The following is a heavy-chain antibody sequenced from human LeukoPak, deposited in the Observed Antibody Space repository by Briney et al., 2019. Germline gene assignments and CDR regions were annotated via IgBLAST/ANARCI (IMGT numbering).Heavy chain of an antibody. CDR3: ARDRVGATTNFDY. V-gene: IGHV3-30*02. CDR2: IRYDGSNK. Sequence: GGSLRLSCAASGFTFSSYGMHWVRRAPGKGLEGVAFIRYDGSNKYYADSVKGRFTISRDNSKNTLYLQMNSLRAEDTAVYYCARDRVGATTNFDYWGQGTLVTVSS. J-gene: IGHJ4*02. D-gene: IGHD1-26*01. CDR1: GFTFSSYG.